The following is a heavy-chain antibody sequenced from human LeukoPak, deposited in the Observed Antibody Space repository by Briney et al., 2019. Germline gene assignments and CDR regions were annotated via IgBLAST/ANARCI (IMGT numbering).Heavy chain of an antibody. CDR3: ARGGGCSSTSCYP. Sequence: SVKVSCKASGGTFSSYAISWVRQAPGQGLEWMGGIIPIFGTANYAQKFQGRVTITTDESTSTAYMELSSLRSEDTAVYYCARGGGCSSTSCYPWGQGSLVTVSS. CDR1: GGTFSSYA. D-gene: IGHD2-2*01. CDR2: IIPIFGTA. J-gene: IGHJ4*02. V-gene: IGHV1-69*05.